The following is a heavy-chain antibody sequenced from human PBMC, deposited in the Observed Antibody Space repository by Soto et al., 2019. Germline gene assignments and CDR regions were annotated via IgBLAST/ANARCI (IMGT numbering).Heavy chain of an antibody. D-gene: IGHD3-22*01. V-gene: IGHV4-4*02. CDR1: GGSISSRDW. CDR2: IYHSGST. J-gene: IGHJ1*01. CDR3: ARGTPYYYESTGYHYGYLQH. Sequence: QVQLQESGPGLVKPSGTLSLTCAVSGGSISSRDWWSWLRQPPGKGLEWIGEIYHSGSTSYNPSLQSRVAMSVDKSKNQFALKVSSVTAADTAVYYCARGTPYYYESTGYHYGYLQHRGQGTLVSVSS.